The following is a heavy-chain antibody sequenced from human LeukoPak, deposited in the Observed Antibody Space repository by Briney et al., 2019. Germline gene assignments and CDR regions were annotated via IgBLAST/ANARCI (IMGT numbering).Heavy chain of an antibody. CDR2: IYPGDSDT. CDR3: ARTKAGYSSGWWLFDP. V-gene: IGHV5-51*01. D-gene: IGHD6-19*01. CDR1: GYSFTSYW. Sequence: KPGESLKISCKGSGYSFTSYWIGWVRQMPGKGLEWMGIIYPGDSDTRYSPSFQGQVTISADKSISTAYLQMNSLRAEDTAVYYCARTKAGYSSGWWLFDPWGQGTLVTVSS. J-gene: IGHJ5*02.